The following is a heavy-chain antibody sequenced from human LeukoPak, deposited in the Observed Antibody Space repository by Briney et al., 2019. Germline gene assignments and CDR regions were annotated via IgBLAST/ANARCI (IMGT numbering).Heavy chain of an antibody. CDR2: IYYSGST. Sequence: SETLSLTCTVSRGSITSYYWSWIQQPPGKGLEWIGYIYYSGSTNYNPSLKSRVTISVDTSKNQFSLKLSSVTAADTAVYYCARGKTYYDISKDAFDIWGQGTMVTVSS. V-gene: IGHV4-59*01. CDR1: RGSITSYY. J-gene: IGHJ3*02. D-gene: IGHD3-22*01. CDR3: ARGKTYYDISKDAFDI.